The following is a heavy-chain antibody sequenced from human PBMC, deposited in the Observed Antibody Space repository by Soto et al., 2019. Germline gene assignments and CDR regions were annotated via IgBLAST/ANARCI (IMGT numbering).Heavy chain of an antibody. CDR3: AKGFSRYFDY. D-gene: IGHD2-2*01. CDR2: ISWNSGSI. V-gene: IGHV3-9*01. CDR1: GFTFDDYA. J-gene: IGHJ4*02. Sequence: EVQLVESGGGLVQPGRSLRLSCAASGFTFDDYAMHWVRQAPGKGLEWVSGISWNSGSIGYADSVKGRFTISRDNAKNSLNLQMNSLRAEDTAFYYCAKGFSRYFDYWGQGALVAVSS.